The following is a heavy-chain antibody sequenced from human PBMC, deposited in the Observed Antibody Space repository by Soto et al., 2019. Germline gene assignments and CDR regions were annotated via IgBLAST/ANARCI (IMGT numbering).Heavy chain of an antibody. CDR3: ARDLGWSPRWDN. J-gene: IGHJ4*02. CDR1: GFIFSDYY. D-gene: IGHD2-15*01. Sequence: PGGSLRLSCTASGFIFSDYYMSWIRQAPGKGLEWVSYISATKNYTDYADSVKGRFTISRDNAKNSLYLLMNSLRAEDTAVYYCARDLGWSPRWDNWGQGTLVTVSS. V-gene: IGHV3-11*05. CDR2: ISATKNYT.